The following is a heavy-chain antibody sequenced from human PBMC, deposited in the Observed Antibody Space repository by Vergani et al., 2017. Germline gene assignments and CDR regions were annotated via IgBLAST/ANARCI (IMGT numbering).Heavy chain of an antibody. CDR2: ISWNSGSI. J-gene: IGHJ2*01. Sequence: EVQLVESGGGLVQPGRSLRLSCAASGFTFDDYAMHWVRQAPGKGLEWVSGISWNSGSIGYADSVKGRFTISRDNAKNSLYLQMNSLRAEDTAVYYCARDYDLWGRGTLVTVSS. V-gene: IGHV3-9*01. CDR1: GFTFDDYA. CDR3: ARDYDL.